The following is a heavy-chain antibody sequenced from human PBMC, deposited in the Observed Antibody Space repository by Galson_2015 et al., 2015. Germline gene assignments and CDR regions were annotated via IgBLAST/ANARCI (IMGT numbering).Heavy chain of an antibody. CDR3: ARAYCSGGTCYGFGF. V-gene: IGHV1-8*01. CDR1: GYTFTSFD. Sequence: SVKVSCKASGYTFTSFDINWVRQATGQGLEWMGWMNPNSGNTGYAQKFQGRVTMTRNPSISTAYMELSSLRSEDTAVYYCARAYCSGGTCYGFGFWGQGSQVTVSS. CDR2: MNPNSGNT. J-gene: IGHJ4*02. D-gene: IGHD2-15*01.